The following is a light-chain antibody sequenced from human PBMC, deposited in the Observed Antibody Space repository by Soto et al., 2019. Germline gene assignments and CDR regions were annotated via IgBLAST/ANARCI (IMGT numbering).Light chain of an antibody. V-gene: IGKV3-15*01. J-gene: IGKJ2*01. Sequence: EIVMTQSPATLSVSPGERATLSCRASQSVSSNLAWYQQKPGQAPRLLIYGASTRATGIPARFSGSGSGTEFTVTISRLLSEDFAVYYCQQYNNWRRTFGQGTKVDIK. CDR2: GAS. CDR3: QQYNNWRRT. CDR1: QSVSSN.